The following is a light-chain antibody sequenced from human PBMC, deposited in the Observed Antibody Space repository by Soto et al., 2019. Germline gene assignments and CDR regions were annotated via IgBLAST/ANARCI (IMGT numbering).Light chain of an antibody. CDR1: QSISSY. CDR3: QQSYHMPFT. J-gene: IGKJ3*01. V-gene: IGKV1-39*01. Sequence: DIQMTQSPSSLSASVGDRVTITCRASQSISSYLNWYQQKPGKAPKLLIYAAFILQSGVPSRFGGSGAGTDFTLTISSLQPEDFATYFCQQSYHMPFTFGPGTKWIS. CDR2: AAF.